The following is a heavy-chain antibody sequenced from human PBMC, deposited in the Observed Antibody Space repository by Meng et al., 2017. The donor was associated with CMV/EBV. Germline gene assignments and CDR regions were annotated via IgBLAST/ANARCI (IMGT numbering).Heavy chain of an antibody. V-gene: IGHV1-69*10. J-gene: IGHJ6*02. CDR3: ARRQQQMVRSYYYYGMDV. CDR2: IIPILGIA. CDR1: GCTFSSYA. Sequence: SSVKVSCKASGCTFSSYAISWVRQAPGQGLEWMGGIIPILGIANYAQKFQGRVTITADKSTSTAYMKLSSLRSEDTAVYCCARRQQQMVRSYYYYGMDVWGQGTTVTVSS. D-gene: IGHD6-13*01.